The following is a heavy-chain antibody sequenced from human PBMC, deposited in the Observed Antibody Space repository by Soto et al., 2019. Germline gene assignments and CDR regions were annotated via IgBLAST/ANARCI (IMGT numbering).Heavy chain of an antibody. D-gene: IGHD3-10*01. Sequence: EVQLVESGGGLVQPGGSLRLSCAASGFSFSDYWIHWVRQAPEKGLEWVSRIKTDGTSTDYADSVKGRFTISRDNAKNTLYLQMNSLSAEYTAVYYCAKREGNTYGLFHWGQGTLVTVSS. CDR1: GFSFSDYW. V-gene: IGHV3-74*01. CDR2: IKTDGTST. CDR3: AKREGNTYGLFH. J-gene: IGHJ4*02.